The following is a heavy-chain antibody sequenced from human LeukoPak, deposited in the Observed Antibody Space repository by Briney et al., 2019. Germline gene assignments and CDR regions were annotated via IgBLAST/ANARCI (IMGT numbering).Heavy chain of an antibody. V-gene: IGHV3-74*01. CDR2: INTDGSGT. J-gene: IGHJ4*02. Sequence: PGGSLRLSCAASGFTFSTYWMHWVRQAPGKGLVWVSRINTDGSGTTYADSVKGRFTISRDNAKNTLYLQMSSLRAEDTAVYYCARAAPLGQWLPYFDYWGQGTLVTVSS. CDR3: ARAAPLGQWLPYFDY. CDR1: GFTFSTYW. D-gene: IGHD5-12*01.